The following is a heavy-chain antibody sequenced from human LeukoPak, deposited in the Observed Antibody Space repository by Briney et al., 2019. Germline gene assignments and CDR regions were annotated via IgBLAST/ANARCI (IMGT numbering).Heavy chain of an antibody. CDR3: TKGDYYYYMDV. V-gene: IGHV3-23*01. CDR2: ISASDDST. Sequence: GGSLRLSCAASGFIFSSYAMTWVRQAPGKGLEWVSSISASDDSTYYADSVKGRFTISRDNSKNTLYLQMNSLRAEDTAVYYCTKGDYYYYMDVWGKGTTVIVSS. J-gene: IGHJ6*03. CDR1: GFIFSSYA. D-gene: IGHD3-16*01.